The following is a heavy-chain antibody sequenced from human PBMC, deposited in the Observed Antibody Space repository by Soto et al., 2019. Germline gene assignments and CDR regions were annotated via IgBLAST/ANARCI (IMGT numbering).Heavy chain of an antibody. Sequence: GGSLRLSCAASGFTFSSYGMHWVRQAPGKGLEWVAVIWYDGSNKYYADSVKGRFTISRDNSKNTLYLQMNSLRAEDTAVYYCARDNSSSDYYYYMDVWAKGPRSPSP. CDR3: ARDNSSSDYYYYMDV. J-gene: IGHJ6*03. D-gene: IGHD6-13*01. CDR2: IWYDGSNK. V-gene: IGHV3-33*01. CDR1: GFTFSSYG.